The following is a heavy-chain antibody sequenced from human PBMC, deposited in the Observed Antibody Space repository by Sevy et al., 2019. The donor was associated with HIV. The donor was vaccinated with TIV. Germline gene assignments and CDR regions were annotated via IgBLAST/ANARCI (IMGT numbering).Heavy chain of an antibody. CDR1: GFTFSSYA. Sequence: GGSLRLSCAASGFTFSSYAMHWVRHAPGKGLEWVAVISYDGSNKYYADSVKGRFTISRDNSKNTLYLQMNSLRAEDTAVYYCARDFAAAGTYYFDYWGQGTLVTVSS. V-gene: IGHV3-30-3*01. J-gene: IGHJ4*02. CDR3: ARDFAAAGTYYFDY. CDR2: ISYDGSNK. D-gene: IGHD6-13*01.